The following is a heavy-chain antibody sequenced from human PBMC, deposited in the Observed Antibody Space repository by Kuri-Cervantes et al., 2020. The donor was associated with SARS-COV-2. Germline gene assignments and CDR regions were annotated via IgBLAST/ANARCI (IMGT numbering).Heavy chain of an antibody. CDR1: GGSISSSSYY. V-gene: IGHV4-39*01. CDR2: IYYRGTT. CDR3: ARPGYIWGSYRFLSAMDV. J-gene: IGHJ6*03. Sequence: WGSLRLSCTVSGGSISSSSYYWGWIRQPPGMGLEWIGSIYYRGTTYYNPYLKSLVTISVDTSKNQFSQKLSSVTAADTAVYYCARPGYIWGSYRFLSAMDVWGKGTTVTVSS. D-gene: IGHD3-16*02.